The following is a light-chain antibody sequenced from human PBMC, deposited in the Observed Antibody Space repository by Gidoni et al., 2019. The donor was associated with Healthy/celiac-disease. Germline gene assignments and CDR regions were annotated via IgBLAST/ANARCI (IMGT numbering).Light chain of an antibody. CDR1: KLGDIY. Sequence: SYELTQPPSLSVAPGQTASTTCSGAKLGDIYACWYQQKQGQSPVLVIYQDSKRPSGIPERFSGSNSGNTATLTISGIQAMDEADYYGQEWDRSTADVVFGGGTKLTVL. CDR3: QEWDRSTADVV. CDR2: QDS. V-gene: IGLV3-1*01. J-gene: IGLJ2*01.